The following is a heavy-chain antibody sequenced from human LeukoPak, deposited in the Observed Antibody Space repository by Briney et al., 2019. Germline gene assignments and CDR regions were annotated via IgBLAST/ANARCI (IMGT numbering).Heavy chain of an antibody. Sequence: SETLSLTCTVSGGSISSSSYYWGWIRQPPGKGLEWIGSIYYSGSTYYNPSLKSRVTISVDTSKNQFSLKLSSVTAADTAVYYCASHRTYYYGSGSYYPRYYFDCWGQGTLVTVSS. V-gene: IGHV4-39*01. CDR2: IYYSGST. CDR3: ASHRTYYYGSGSYYPRYYFDC. J-gene: IGHJ4*02. CDR1: GGSISSSSYY. D-gene: IGHD3-10*01.